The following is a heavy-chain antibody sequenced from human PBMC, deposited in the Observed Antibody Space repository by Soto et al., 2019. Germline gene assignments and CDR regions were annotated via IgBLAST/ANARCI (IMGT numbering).Heavy chain of an antibody. D-gene: IGHD2-2*01. CDR2: ITSDTTFT. Sequence: EVQLVETGGGLVKPGGSLRVSCAASGFTFNSYSMAWVRQAPGKGLEWVSSITSDTTFTLYADSVKGRFTMSRDNAKNSLYLQMSSRRVEDTAVYYCVRNSSRLDYWGQGAPVTVSS. V-gene: IGHV3-21*01. J-gene: IGHJ4*02. CDR3: VRNSSRLDY. CDR1: GFTFNSYS.